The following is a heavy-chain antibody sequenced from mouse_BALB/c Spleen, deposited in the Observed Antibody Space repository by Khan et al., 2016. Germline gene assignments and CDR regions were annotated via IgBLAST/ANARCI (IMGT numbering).Heavy chain of an antibody. J-gene: IGHJ2*01. D-gene: IGHD2-13*01. CDR1: GYTFTKYG. Sequence: QIQLVQSGPELKKPGETAKISCKASGYTFTKYGMNWMKQAPGKGLKWMGWINTYTGKPTYADDFKGRFAFSLETSANTAYLQINILKNEDTATYFCARQEKYVDWAYYFDNWGQGTTLTVSS. CDR3: ARQEKYVDWAYYFDN. CDR2: INTYTGKP. V-gene: IGHV9-3-1*01.